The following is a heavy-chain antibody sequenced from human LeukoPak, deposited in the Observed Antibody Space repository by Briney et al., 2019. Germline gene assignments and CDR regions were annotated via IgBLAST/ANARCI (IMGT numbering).Heavy chain of an antibody. D-gene: IGHD3-10*01. CDR2: IYPGDSDT. Sequence: PGESLKISCKGSGYSFGTYWIGWVRQMPGKGLEWMGIIYPGDSDTRYSPSFQGQVTISADKSISTAYLQWSSLKASDTAMYYCARTYYYASGTPRGAFDIWGQGTMVTVSS. V-gene: IGHV5-51*01. J-gene: IGHJ3*02. CDR1: GYSFGTYW. CDR3: ARTYYYASGTPRGAFDI.